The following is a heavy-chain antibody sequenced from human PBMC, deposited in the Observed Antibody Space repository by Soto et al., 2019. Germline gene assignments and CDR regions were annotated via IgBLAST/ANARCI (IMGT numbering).Heavy chain of an antibody. V-gene: IGHV3-23*01. CDR1: GFTFSSYA. CDR2: ISGSGGST. CDR3: AKVERAYYDFWSAYY. D-gene: IGHD3-3*01. J-gene: IGHJ4*02. Sequence: GGSLRLSCAASGFTFSSYAMSWVRQAPGKGLEWVSAISGSGGSTYYADSVKGRFTISRDNSKNTLYLQMNSLRAEDTAVYYWAKVERAYYDFWSAYYWGQGTLVTVSS.